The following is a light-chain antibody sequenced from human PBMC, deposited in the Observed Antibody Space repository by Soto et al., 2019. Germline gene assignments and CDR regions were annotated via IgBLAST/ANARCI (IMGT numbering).Light chain of an antibody. CDR2: KAS. CDR1: QTISSW. V-gene: IGKV1-5*03. CDR3: QQYSSYSRT. Sequence: DIQMTQSPSTLSASVGDRVTITCWASQTISSWLAWYQQKPGKAPKVLIYKASSLESGVPSRFSGSGSGTEFTLTISSLQPDDFAAYYCQQYSSYSRTFGQGTKVEIK. J-gene: IGKJ1*01.